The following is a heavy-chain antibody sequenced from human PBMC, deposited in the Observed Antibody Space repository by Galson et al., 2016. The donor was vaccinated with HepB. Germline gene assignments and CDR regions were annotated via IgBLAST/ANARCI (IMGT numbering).Heavy chain of an antibody. J-gene: IGHJ6*02. CDR1: GFSLSNHA. Sequence: SLRLSCAASGFSLSNHAMDWVRQAPGKGLEWVAVISYDGSDKYYADSVKGRFTISRDNSKNTLYLQMNSLRAEDTAVYYCARGRPYCSSTSCYPTYYYYYGMDVWGQGTTVTVSS. D-gene: IGHD2-2*01. CDR2: ISYDGSDK. CDR3: ARGRPYCSSTSCYPTYYYYYGMDV. V-gene: IGHV3-30*04.